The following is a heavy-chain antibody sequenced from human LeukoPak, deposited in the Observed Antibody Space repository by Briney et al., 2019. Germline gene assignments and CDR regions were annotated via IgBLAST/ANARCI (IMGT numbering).Heavy chain of an antibody. J-gene: IGHJ4*02. D-gene: IGHD3-16*02. V-gene: IGHV3-21*01. Sequence: KPGGSLRLSCAASGFTFSSYSMNWVRQAPGKGLEWVSSISSSSSYIYYADSVKGRFTISRDNAKNSLYLQVNSLRAEDTAVYYCARDPGDYVWGSYRYDFDYWGQGTLVTVSS. CDR2: ISSSSSYI. CDR1: GFTFSSYS. CDR3: ARDPGDYVWGSYRYDFDY.